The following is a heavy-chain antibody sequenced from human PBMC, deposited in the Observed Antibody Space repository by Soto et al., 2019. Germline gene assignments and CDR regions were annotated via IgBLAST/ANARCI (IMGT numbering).Heavy chain of an antibody. CDR2: ISYDGSNK. D-gene: IGHD3-10*01. Sequence: QVQLVESGGGVVQPGRSLRLSCAASGFTFSSYGMHWVRQAPGKGLEWVAVISYDGSNKYYADSVKGRFTISRDNAKNTLYLQMNRLRAEDTAVYYCAKSIALLSRYYYGMDVWVQGTTVTVSS. CDR1: GFTFSSYG. J-gene: IGHJ6*02. CDR3: AKSIALLSRYYYGMDV. V-gene: IGHV3-30*18.